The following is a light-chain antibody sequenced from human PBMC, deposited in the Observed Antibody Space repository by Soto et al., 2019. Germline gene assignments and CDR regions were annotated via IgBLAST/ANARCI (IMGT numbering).Light chain of an antibody. V-gene: IGLV1-44*01. Sequence: SVLTQPPSASGTPGQRVTISCSGSTSNIGSKTVNWYQQVPGTAPKLLIYGNNQRPSGVPDRFSGSKSGTSASLAITGLQSEDEADYSCAAWDDSLNGVVFGGGTQLTVL. CDR2: GNN. CDR1: TSNIGSKT. J-gene: IGLJ2*01. CDR3: AAWDDSLNGVV.